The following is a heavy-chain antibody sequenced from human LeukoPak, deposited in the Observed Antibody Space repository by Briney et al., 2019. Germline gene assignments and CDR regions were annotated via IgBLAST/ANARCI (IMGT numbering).Heavy chain of an antibody. J-gene: IGHJ4*02. V-gene: IGHV3-74*01. CDR3: ARRYHYDSSGYQFDY. CDR1: GFTFRTYW. D-gene: IGHD3-22*01. CDR2: IDAEGTTT. Sequence: GGSLRLSCAASGFTFRTYWMHWVRQAPGKGLAWVSRIDAEGTTTTYADSVKGRFTISRDNAKNTLYLQMNSLRAEDTAVYYCARRYHYDSSGYQFDYWGQGTLVTVSS.